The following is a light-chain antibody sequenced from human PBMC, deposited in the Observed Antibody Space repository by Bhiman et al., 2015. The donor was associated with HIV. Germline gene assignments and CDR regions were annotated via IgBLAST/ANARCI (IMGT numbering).Light chain of an antibody. Sequence: QSALTQPASVSGSPGQSITISCAGTSSDVGGYNYVSWYQQHPGKVPKLMIYDVSKRPSGVSNRFSGSKSGNTASLTISGLQAEDEAAYYCSSYTSSSSPYVFGTGTKVTVL. CDR3: SSYTSSSSPYV. CDR2: DVS. CDR1: SSDVGGYNY. J-gene: IGLJ1*01. V-gene: IGLV2-14*01.